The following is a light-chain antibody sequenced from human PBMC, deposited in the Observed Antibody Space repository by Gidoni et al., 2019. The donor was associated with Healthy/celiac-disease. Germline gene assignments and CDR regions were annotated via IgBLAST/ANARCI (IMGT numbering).Light chain of an antibody. CDR1: QSVSSY. V-gene: IGKV3-11*01. CDR3: QQRSNWLT. J-gene: IGKJ5*01. CDR2: DAS. Sequence: DIVLTQSPATLSLSPGERATLSCRASQSVSSYLAWYQQKPGQAPRLLIYDASNRATGIPARFSGSGSGTDFTLTISSLEPEDFAVYYGQQRSNWLTFGQGTRLEIK.